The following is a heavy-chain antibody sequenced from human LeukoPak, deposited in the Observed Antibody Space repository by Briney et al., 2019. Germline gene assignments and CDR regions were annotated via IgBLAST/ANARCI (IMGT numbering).Heavy chain of an antibody. CDR2: INHSGST. D-gene: IGHD5-24*01. Sequence: SETLSLTCAVYGGSFSGYYWSWIRQPPGKGLEWIGEINHSGSTNYNPSLKSRVTISVDTSKNQFSLKLSSVTAADTAVYYCARGPGGWLQYYFGYWGQGTLVTVSS. CDR1: GGSFSGYY. CDR3: ARGPGGWLQYYFGY. J-gene: IGHJ4*02. V-gene: IGHV4-34*01.